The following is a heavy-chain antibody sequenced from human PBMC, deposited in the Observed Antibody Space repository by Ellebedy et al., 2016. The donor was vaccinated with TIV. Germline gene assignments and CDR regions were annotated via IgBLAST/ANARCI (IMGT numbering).Heavy chain of an antibody. CDR1: GFTFSSYA. CDR2: ISGSGGSM. CDR3: AKDQRWDPPHYFDC. V-gene: IGHV3-23*01. D-gene: IGHD4-23*01. J-gene: IGHJ4*02. Sequence: GESLKISCVASGFTFSSYAMSWVRQAPGKGLEWVSGISGSGGSMKYADSVKGRFTISRDNSKNTLFLQMNSLRAEDTAVYYCAKDQRWDPPHYFDCWGQGTLVTVSS.